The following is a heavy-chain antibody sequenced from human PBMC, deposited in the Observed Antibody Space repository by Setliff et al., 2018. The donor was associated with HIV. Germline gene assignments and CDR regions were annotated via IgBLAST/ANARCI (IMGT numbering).Heavy chain of an antibody. Sequence: PSETLSLTCNISGVSIPTNYWNWIRQPAGKGLEWIGRIYTTGGTNYNPALKSRVTMSIDTSKNQFSLKVRSVTAVDTAVYYCARSALWFGKADWYVDLWGRGTLVTVSS. D-gene: IGHD3-10*01. J-gene: IGHJ2*01. CDR3: ARSALWFGKADWYVDL. CDR2: IYTTGGT. CDR1: GVSIPTNY. V-gene: IGHV4-4*07.